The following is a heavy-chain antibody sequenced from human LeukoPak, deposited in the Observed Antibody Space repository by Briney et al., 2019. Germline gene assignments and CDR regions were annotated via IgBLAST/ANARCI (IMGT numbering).Heavy chain of an antibody. CDR3: ARTYYDILTGYLHDAFDI. Sequence: GGSLRLSCAASGFTFSSYGMHWVRQAPGKGLEWVAFIRYDGSNKYYADSVKGRFTISSDNSKNTLYLQMNSLRAEDTAVYYCARTYYDILTGYLHDAFDIWGQGTMVTVSS. CDR1: GFTFSSYG. J-gene: IGHJ3*02. CDR2: IRYDGSNK. D-gene: IGHD3-9*01. V-gene: IGHV3-30*02.